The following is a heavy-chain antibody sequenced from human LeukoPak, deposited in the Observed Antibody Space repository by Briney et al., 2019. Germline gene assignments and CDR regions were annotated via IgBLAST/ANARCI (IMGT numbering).Heavy chain of an antibody. D-gene: IGHD3-22*01. J-gene: IGHJ5*02. CDR2: INPSGGST. V-gene: IGHV1-46*01. CDR1: GYTFTSYY. CDR3: ARGYYYDSSGLCPFDP. Sequence: ASVKVSCKASGYTFTSYYMHWVRQAPGQGLEWMGIINPSGGSTSYAQKFQGRVTMTRDTSTSTVYTELSSLRSEDTAVYYCARGYYYDSSGLCPFDPWGQGTLVTVSS.